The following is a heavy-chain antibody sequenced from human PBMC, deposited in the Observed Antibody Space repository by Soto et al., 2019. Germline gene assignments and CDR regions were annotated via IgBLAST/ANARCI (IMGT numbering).Heavy chain of an antibody. D-gene: IGHD3-10*01. CDR2: INPNSVGT. Sequence: QVQLVQSGAEVKKPGASVKVSCKASGYTFTGHYMHWVRQAPGQGLEWMGWINPNSVGTNYAQKFQGRVTMTRDTSINTAYLELSRLRSDDTAVYYCAREPMVRAAHGFDIWDQGTMVTVSS. J-gene: IGHJ3*02. CDR1: GYTFTGHY. CDR3: AREPMVRAAHGFDI. V-gene: IGHV1-2*02.